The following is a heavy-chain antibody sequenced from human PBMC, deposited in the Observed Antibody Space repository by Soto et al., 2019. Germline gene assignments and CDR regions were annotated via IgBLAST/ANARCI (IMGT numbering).Heavy chain of an antibody. CDR2: ILSDGSNK. J-gene: IGHJ4*02. CDR3: ARDHYYGSGISSFDY. D-gene: IGHD3-10*01. V-gene: IGHV3-33*01. Sequence: GGSRRPSFQASGFPFSTYGMHSVLQAPGKGLEWVAVILSDGSNKYYADSVKGRFTISRDNSKNTLYLQMNSLRAEDTAVYYCARDHYYGSGISSFDYWGQGT. CDR1: GFPFSTYG.